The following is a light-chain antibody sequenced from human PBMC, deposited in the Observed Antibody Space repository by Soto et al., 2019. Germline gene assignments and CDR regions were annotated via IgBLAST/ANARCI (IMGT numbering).Light chain of an antibody. CDR2: EDI. Sequence: QSVLTQPASVSGSPGQSITISCTGTSSDVGSYSLVSWYQHHPGKAPQLMIYEDIKQPSGVSNRFSGSKSGNTASLTISGLQAEDEADYYCCSYAGSSSYVFGTGTKVTVL. CDR1: SSDVGSYSL. J-gene: IGLJ1*01. V-gene: IGLV2-23*01. CDR3: CSYAGSSSYV.